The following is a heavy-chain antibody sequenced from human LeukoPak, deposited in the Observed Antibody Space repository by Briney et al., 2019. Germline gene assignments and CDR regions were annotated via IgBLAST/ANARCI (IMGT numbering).Heavy chain of an antibody. CDR3: AKGESFESIFDY. J-gene: IGHJ4*02. CDR2: ISGSGGTS. Sequence: PGGSLRLSCAASGFSFSDYGMNWVRQAPGKGLEWVSAISGSGGTSYYADSVKGRFTISRDNSKNTLYLQMNSLRAEDTAVYYCAKGESFESIFDYWGQGTLVAVSS. CDR1: GFSFSDYG. V-gene: IGHV3-23*01. D-gene: IGHD5-24*01.